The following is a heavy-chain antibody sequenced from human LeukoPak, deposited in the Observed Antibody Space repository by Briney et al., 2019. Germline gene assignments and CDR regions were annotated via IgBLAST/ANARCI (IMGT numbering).Heavy chain of an antibody. CDR1: GYTFTGYY. V-gene: IGHV1-2*02. CDR2: INPNSGGT. J-gene: IGHJ4*02. D-gene: IGHD1-26*01. Sequence: ASVKVSCKASGYTFTGYYMHWVRQAPGQGLEWMGWINPNSGGTNYAQKLQGRVTMTTDTSTSTAYLELRSLRSDDTAVYYCASIVGARGRNRYYFDYWGQGTLVTVSS. CDR3: ASIVGARGRNRYYFDY.